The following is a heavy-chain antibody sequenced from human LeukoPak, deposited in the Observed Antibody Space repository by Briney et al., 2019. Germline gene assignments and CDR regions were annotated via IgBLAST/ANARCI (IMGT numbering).Heavy chain of an antibody. V-gene: IGHV3-23*01. Sequence: PGGSLRLSCAASGFTFSSYAMSWVRQAPGKGLEWVSAISGSGGSTYYADSVKGRFTISRDNSKNTLYLQMNSLRAEDTAVYYCAKDRTIGYCSGGSCYLGYFDPWGRGTLVTVSS. J-gene: IGHJ2*01. CDR2: ISGSGGST. CDR1: GFTFSSYA. D-gene: IGHD2-15*01. CDR3: AKDRTIGYCSGGSCYLGYFDP.